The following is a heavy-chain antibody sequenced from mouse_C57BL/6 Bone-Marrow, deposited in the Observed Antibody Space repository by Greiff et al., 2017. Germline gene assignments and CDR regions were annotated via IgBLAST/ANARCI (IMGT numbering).Heavy chain of an antibody. Sequence: EVMLVESGPVLVKPGASVKMSCKASGYTFTDYYMNWVKQSHGKSLEWIGVINPYNGGTSYNQKFKGQATLTVEKSASTAYMELNSLTSEDSAVYYCARYGDYYAMDYWGQGTSVTVSS. V-gene: IGHV1-19*01. CDR1: GYTFTDYY. J-gene: IGHJ4*01. CDR2: INPYNGGT. CDR3: ARYGDYYAMDY. D-gene: IGHD1-1*02.